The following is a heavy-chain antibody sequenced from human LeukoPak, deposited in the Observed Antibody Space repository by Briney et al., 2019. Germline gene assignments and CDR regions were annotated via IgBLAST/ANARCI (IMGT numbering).Heavy chain of an antibody. CDR1: GGSISSSSYY. CDR3: ARLAVPAATPIFHDYYYMDV. D-gene: IGHD2-2*02. V-gene: IGHV4-39*01. J-gene: IGHJ6*03. CDR2: IYYSGST. Sequence: SETLSLTCTVSGGSISSSSYYWGWIRQPPGKGLEWIGSIYYSGSTYYNPSLKSRVTISVDTSKNQFSLKLSSVTAADTAVYYCARLAVPAATPIFHDYYYMDVWGKGTTVTVSS.